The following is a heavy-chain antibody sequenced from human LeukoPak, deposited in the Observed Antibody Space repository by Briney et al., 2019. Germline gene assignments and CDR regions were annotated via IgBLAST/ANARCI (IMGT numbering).Heavy chain of an antibody. D-gene: IGHD2-8*01. V-gene: IGHV1-8*01. CDR3: ARGVPLGYCTYGVCYPPYYFDY. J-gene: IGHJ4*02. Sequence: ASVKVSCNASGYTFISYNINWLRQATGQGLEWMGWVNPRSGDAGYLQKFQGRLTITRDSSIDTAYMDLSGLNSEDTAVYYCARGVPLGYCTYGVCYPPYYFDYWGQGTLVTASS. CDR2: VNPRSGDA. CDR1: GYTFISYN.